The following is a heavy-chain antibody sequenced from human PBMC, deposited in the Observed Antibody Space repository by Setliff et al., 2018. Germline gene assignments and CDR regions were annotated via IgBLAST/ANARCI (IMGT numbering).Heavy chain of an antibody. J-gene: IGHJ4*02. CDR2: INHSGST. CDR3: ARRYNFWSGYLDY. Sequence: SETLSLTCAVYGGSFSGYYWSWIRQPPGKGLEWIGEINHSGSTNYNPSLKSRVTISVDTSKNQFSLKLSSVTAADTAVYYCARRYNFWSGYLDYWGQGTLVTVS. V-gene: IGHV4-34*01. D-gene: IGHD3-3*01. CDR1: GGSFSGYY.